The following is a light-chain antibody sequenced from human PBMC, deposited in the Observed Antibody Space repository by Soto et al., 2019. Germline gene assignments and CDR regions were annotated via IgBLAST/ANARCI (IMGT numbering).Light chain of an antibody. CDR3: QQYIRRPLS. Sequence: DIQMTQSPSTLSGSVGDRVTITCRASQTISSWLAWYQQKPGKAPKLLIYKASTLKSGVPSRFSGSGSGTEFTLTISGLQAEDFAVYFCQQYIRRPLSFGQGTRLEI. CDR2: KAS. J-gene: IGKJ5*01. V-gene: IGKV1-5*03. CDR1: QTISSW.